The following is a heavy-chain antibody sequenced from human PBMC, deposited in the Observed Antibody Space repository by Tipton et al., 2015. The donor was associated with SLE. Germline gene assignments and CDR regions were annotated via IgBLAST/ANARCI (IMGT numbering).Heavy chain of an antibody. Sequence: TLSLTCTLSGDSISSYHWSWIRQPPGRGLEWIGYLHYGGSTDYNPSLKSQFPISLARTKNQVSLKLSSVTAADTALYYCARHGMAVDGTGDLDYWGQGTLVTVSS. CDR1: GDSISSYH. CDR2: LHYGGST. V-gene: IGHV4-59*08. CDR3: ARHGMAVDGTGDLDY. J-gene: IGHJ4*02. D-gene: IGHD6-19*01.